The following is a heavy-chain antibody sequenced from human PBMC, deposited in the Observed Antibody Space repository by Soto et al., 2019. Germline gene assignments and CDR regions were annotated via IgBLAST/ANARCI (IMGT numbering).Heavy chain of an antibody. J-gene: IGHJ4*02. Sequence: SETLSLTCTVSGGSISSGDYYWTWIRQSPGKGLEWIGYIYSSGTTYYNPSLKSRVAMSVDTSKNQFSLNLSSVTAADTALYYCARVHRFGPSKNDYWGQGTLVTVSS. CDR2: IYSSGTT. CDR1: GGSISSGDYY. V-gene: IGHV4-30-4*01. CDR3: ARVHRFGPSKNDY. D-gene: IGHD3-10*01.